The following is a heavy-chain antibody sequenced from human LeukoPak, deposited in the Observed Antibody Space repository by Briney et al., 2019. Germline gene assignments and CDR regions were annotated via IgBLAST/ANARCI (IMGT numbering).Heavy chain of an antibody. CDR3: AKDPDSESYPIEDAFDI. J-gene: IGHJ3*02. CDR1: GFTFSSYA. Sequence: QSGGSLRLSCSASGFTFSSYAMTWVRQVPGKGLEWVSGISGSDGSTYYADSVKGRFTISRDNSKNTLYLQMNSLRAEDTALYYCAKDPDSESYPIEDAFDIWGQGTMVTVSS. V-gene: IGHV3-23*01. D-gene: IGHD1-26*01. CDR2: ISGSDGST.